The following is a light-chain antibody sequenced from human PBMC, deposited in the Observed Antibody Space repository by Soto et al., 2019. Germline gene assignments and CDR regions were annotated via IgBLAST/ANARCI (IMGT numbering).Light chain of an antibody. CDR3: CSYAGSSLWV. V-gene: IGLV2-11*01. CDR1: SSDVGGYNY. J-gene: IGLJ3*02. Sequence: QSVLTQPRSVSGSPGQSVTISCTGTSSDVGGYNYVSWYQQHPGKAPKLVIYDVSKRPSGVPDRFSGSKSSNTASLTISGLQAEDEADYYCCSYAGSSLWVFGGGTKLTVL. CDR2: DVS.